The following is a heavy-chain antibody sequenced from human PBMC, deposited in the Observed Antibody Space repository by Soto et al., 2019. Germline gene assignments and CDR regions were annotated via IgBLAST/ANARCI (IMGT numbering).Heavy chain of an antibody. J-gene: IGHJ5*02. CDR1: GFTFNKYG. Sequence: QVQLVEFGGGVVQPGRSLRLSCEGSGFTFNKYGMHWVRQAPGKGLEWVAIIWYDGSNDFYADSVKGRFTISKDNSKNKVYLEMDSLRVEDTGIYYCARAGVENWLDPWGQGTLVTVSS. CDR3: ARAGVENWLDP. CDR2: IWYDGSND. D-gene: IGHD3-10*01. V-gene: IGHV3-33*01.